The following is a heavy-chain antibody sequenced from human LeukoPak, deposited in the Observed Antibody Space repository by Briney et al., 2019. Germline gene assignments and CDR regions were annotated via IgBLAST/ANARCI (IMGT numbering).Heavy chain of an antibody. Sequence: SETLSLTCTVSGGSTSSTTYYWSWLRQPPGKGLEWIGRIYYNGDTYYNPSLKSRLTISLDTSKNQFSLRWSAVTAADTAVFHCARETARGPADYWGQGTLVIVSS. CDR2: IYYNGDT. CDR3: ARETARGPADY. CDR1: GGSTSSTTYY. J-gene: IGHJ4*02. V-gene: IGHV4-39*07. D-gene: IGHD6-6*01.